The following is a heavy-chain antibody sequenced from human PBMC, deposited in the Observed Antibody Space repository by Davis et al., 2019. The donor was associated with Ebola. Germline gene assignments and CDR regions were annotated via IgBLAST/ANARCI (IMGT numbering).Heavy chain of an antibody. CDR1: GGSISSYY. CDR2: IYYSGST. D-gene: IGHD4-23*01. J-gene: IGHJ2*01. CDR3: ARGAVSGNSLAYWYFDL. V-gene: IGHV4-59*01. Sequence: PSETLSLTCTVSGGSISSYYWSWIRQPPGKGLEWIGYIYYSGSTNYNPSLKSRVTISVDTSKNQFSLKLSSVTAADTAVYYCARGAVSGNSLAYWYFDLWGRGTLVTVSS.